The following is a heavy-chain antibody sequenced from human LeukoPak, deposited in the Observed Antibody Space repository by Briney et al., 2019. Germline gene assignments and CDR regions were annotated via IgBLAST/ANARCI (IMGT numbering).Heavy chain of an antibody. CDR3: ARRKSFYDSSGYFDH. D-gene: IGHD3-22*01. J-gene: IGHJ4*02. CDR2: IYYSGNT. CDR1: GDSIRSTSYY. V-gene: IGHV4-39*01. Sequence: SETLSLTCTVSGDSIRSTSYYWGWIRQPPGKGLEWIGSIYYSGNTYYNPSHKSRVTIAVDTSKNQFSLTLNSVTAADTAVYYCARRKSFYDSSGYFDHWGRGTLVTVS.